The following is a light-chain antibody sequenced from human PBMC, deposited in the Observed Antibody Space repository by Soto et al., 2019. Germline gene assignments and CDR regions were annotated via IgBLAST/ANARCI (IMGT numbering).Light chain of an antibody. CDR2: ATS. Sequence: DIQMTQSPSSLSASVGDRVTITCRASQSIHIHLNWYQQKPGKAPKLLIYATSNLQSGVPSRFSGSGSGTDFTLSISNLQPEDFGSYYCQQSDRVPLTFGGGTQVESK. CDR1: QSIHIH. CDR3: QQSDRVPLT. V-gene: IGKV1-39*01. J-gene: IGKJ4*01.